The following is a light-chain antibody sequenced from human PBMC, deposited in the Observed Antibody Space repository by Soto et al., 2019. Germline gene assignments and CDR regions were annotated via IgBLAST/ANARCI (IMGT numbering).Light chain of an antibody. J-gene: IGKJ2*01. CDR3: QQYNNWPPYT. V-gene: IGKV3-15*01. CDR1: QRVSSN. Sequence: ETVLTQSPGTLSLSPGERATLSCRASQRVSSNVAWYQQKPGQAPRLLIYGASTRATGIPARFSGSGSGTEFTLTISSLQSEDFAVYYCQQYNNWPPYTFGQGTKVDIK. CDR2: GAS.